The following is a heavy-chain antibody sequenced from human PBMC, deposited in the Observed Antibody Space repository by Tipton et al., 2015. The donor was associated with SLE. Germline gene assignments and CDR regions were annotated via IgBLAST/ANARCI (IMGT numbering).Heavy chain of an antibody. J-gene: IGHJ5*02. Sequence: TLSLTCAVYGGSFSGYYWSWIRQPPGKGLEWIGSIHHSGSTYYNPSLKSRVTISVDTSKNQFSLKLSSVTAADTAVYYCARGGDPWGQGTLVTVSS. V-gene: IGHV4-34*01. CDR2: IHHSGST. CDR1: GGSFSGYY. CDR3: ARGGDP.